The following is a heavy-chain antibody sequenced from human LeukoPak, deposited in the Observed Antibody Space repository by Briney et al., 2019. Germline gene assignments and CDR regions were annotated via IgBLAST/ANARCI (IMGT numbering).Heavy chain of an antibody. CDR2: MNPNSGNT. V-gene: IGHV1-8*01. CDR1: GYTFTSYD. J-gene: IGHJ4*02. Sequence: GASVKVSCKASGYTFTSYDINWVRQATGPGLEWMGWMNPNSGNTGYAQKFQGRVTMTRDTSITTAYMELSRLRSEDTAAYYCARGRVGSSSWYPDYWGQGTLVTVSS. D-gene: IGHD6-13*01. CDR3: ARGRVGSSSWYPDY.